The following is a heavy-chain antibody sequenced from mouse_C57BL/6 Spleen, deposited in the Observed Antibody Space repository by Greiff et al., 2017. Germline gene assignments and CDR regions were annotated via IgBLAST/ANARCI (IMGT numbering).Heavy chain of an antibody. CDR2: INPYNGDT. D-gene: IGHD5-1*01. CDR3: ARSEYRFDY. Sequence: VHVKQSGPELVKPGDSVKISCKASGYSFTGYFMNWVMQSHGKSLEWIGRINPYNGDTFYNQKFKGKATLTVDKSSSTAHMELRSLTSEDTAVYYCARSEYRFDYWGQGTTLTVSS. J-gene: IGHJ2*01. CDR1: GYSFTGYF. V-gene: IGHV1-20*01.